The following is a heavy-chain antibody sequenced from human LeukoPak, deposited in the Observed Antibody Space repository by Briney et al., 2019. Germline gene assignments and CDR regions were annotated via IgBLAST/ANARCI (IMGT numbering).Heavy chain of an antibody. CDR3: ARHPNYCSTINCYVWTFDY. D-gene: IGHD2-2*01. Sequence: NPSETLSLTCTVSGGSISSYSYYWGWIRQPPGKGLEWIGSIYYSGSTYYNPSLKSRVTISVDTSKNQFSLKLTSVTAADTAVYYCARHPNYCSTINCYVWTFDYWGQGTLVTVSS. J-gene: IGHJ4*02. CDR2: IYYSGST. CDR1: GGSISSYSYY. V-gene: IGHV4-39*01.